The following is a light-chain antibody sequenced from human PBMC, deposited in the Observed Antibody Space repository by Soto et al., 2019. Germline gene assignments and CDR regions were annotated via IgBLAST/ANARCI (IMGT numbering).Light chain of an antibody. V-gene: IGLV1-51*01. CDR3: GAWDDSMRLYV. Sequence: QSVLTQPPSVSAAPGQTVTISCSGSSSNIGKYYVSWYQQLPGEAPKLLIYDSNKRPSGIPERFSASRSGTSATLGITGLQTGEEADYYCGAWDDSMRLYVFGAGTKVTVL. CDR1: SSNIGKYY. CDR2: DSN. J-gene: IGLJ1*01.